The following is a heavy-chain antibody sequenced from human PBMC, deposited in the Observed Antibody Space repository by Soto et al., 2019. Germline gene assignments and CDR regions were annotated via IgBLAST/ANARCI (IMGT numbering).Heavy chain of an antibody. CDR3: ASRGGYCSGGSCYVWYYYGMDV. CDR2: INHSGST. D-gene: IGHD2-15*01. CDR1: GGSFSGYY. V-gene: IGHV4-34*01. Sequence: LSLTCAVYGGSFSGYYWSWIRQPPGKGLEWIGEINHSGSTNYNPSLKSRVTISVDTSKNQFSLKLSSVTAADTAVYYCASRGGYCSGGSCYVWYYYGMDVWGQGTTVTVSS. J-gene: IGHJ6*02.